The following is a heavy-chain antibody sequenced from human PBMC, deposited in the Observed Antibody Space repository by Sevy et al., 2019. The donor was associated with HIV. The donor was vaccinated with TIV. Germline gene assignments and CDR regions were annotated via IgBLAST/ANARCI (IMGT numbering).Heavy chain of an antibody. CDR3: ARGQLLQFLEWPSYGLDV. D-gene: IGHD3-3*01. Sequence: GGSLRLSCAVSGFTFSSHWMFWVRQAQGKGMVWVSHINSHGTITNYADSVKGRFAISRDNTKNTIYLQMNSLRAEDTAVYYCARGQLLQFLEWPSYGLDVWGQGTTVTVSS. J-gene: IGHJ6*02. CDR1: GFTFSSHW. V-gene: IGHV3-74*01. CDR2: INSHGTIT.